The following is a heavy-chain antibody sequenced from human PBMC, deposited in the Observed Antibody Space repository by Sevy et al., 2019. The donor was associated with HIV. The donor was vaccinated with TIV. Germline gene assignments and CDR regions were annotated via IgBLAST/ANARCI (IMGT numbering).Heavy chain of an antibody. J-gene: IGHJ6*02. D-gene: IGHD2-21*01. V-gene: IGHV3-48*01. Sequence: GGSLRLSCAASGFTFSSYSMNWVRQAPGKGLEWVSYISSSSSTILNADSVKGRFTISRDNAKNSLFLQMNSRRAEDTAVYYCARAGGDTAYAMDVWGQGTTVTVSS. CDR1: GFTFSSYS. CDR3: ARAGGDTAYAMDV. CDR2: ISSSSSTI.